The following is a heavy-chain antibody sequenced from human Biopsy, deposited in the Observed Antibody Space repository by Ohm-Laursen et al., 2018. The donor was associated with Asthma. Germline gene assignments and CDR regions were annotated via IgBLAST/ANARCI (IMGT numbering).Heavy chain of an antibody. V-gene: IGHV3-30-3*01. CDR2: GGSYYDGGLK. CDR1: GFTFRSYA. CDR3: ARDVMEWYLPAFDF. J-gene: IGHJ4*02. Sequence: SLRLSCTASGFTFRSYAMHWVRQAPGKGLEWVAVGGSYYDGGLKYYADSVNGRFTVSRDDSKNTLYLQMNSLRPDDTAVYYCARDVMEWYLPAFDFWGQGTMVTVSS. D-gene: IGHD3-3*01.